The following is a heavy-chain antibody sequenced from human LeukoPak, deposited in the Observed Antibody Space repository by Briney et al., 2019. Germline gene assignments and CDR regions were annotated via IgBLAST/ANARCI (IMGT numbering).Heavy chain of an antibody. V-gene: IGHV4-61*05. Sequence: PSETLSLTCTVSGGSISRSSHYWGWFRQPPGKGLEFIGYISDSGITNYNPSLQSRLIMSLDTSKNQLSLKLTSVTAADTAVYYCARIFNDWGQGTLVTVSS. CDR1: GGSISRSSHY. CDR3: ARIFND. J-gene: IGHJ4*02. CDR2: ISDSGIT.